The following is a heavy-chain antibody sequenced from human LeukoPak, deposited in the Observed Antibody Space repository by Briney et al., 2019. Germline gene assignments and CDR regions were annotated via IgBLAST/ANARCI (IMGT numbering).Heavy chain of an antibody. Sequence: GRSLRLSCAASGFTFSSYGMHWVRQAPGKGLEWVAVISHDGSNKYYADSVKGRFTISRDNSKNTLYLQMNSLRAEDTAVYYCGKGDSSGSYRLGMSGFDYWGQGTLVTVSS. V-gene: IGHV3-30*18. CDR2: ISHDGSNK. J-gene: IGHJ4*02. CDR1: GFTFSSYG. D-gene: IGHD3-10*01. CDR3: GKGDSSGSYRLGMSGFDY.